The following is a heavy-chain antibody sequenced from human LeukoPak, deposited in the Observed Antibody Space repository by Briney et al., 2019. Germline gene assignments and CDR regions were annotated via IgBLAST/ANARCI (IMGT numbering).Heavy chain of an antibody. Sequence: GGSLRLSCAASGFTFSSYAMSWVRQAPGKGLEWVSAISGSSDNTYYADSVKGRFTISRDNSKNMLYLQMNSLRVEDTAVYYCAKSPPRAAAGEWIDPWGQGTLVTVSS. CDR2: ISGSSDNT. V-gene: IGHV3-23*01. J-gene: IGHJ5*02. CDR3: AKSPPRAAAGEWIDP. D-gene: IGHD6-13*01. CDR1: GFTFSSYA.